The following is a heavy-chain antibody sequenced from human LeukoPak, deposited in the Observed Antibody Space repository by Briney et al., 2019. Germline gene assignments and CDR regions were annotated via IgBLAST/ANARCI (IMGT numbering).Heavy chain of an antibody. CDR3: ARGRLGVYFDY. CDR2: INAGNGNT. J-gene: IGHJ4*02. D-gene: IGHD3-10*01. V-gene: IGHV1-3*01. Sequence: ASVKVSCKASGYTFTSYGISWVRQAPGQRLEWMGWINAGNGNTKYSQKFQGRVTITRDTSASTAYMELSSLRSEDTAVYYCARGRLGVYFDYWGQGTLVTVSS. CDR1: GYTFTSYG.